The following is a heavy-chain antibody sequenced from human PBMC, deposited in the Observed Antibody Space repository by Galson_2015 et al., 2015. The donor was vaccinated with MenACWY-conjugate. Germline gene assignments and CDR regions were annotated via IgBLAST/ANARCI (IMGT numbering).Heavy chain of an antibody. CDR1: GGSINSYY. Sequence: SEPLSLTCTVSGGSINSYYWSWIRQPPGKGLEWIGYMYYSGSANYNPSLKSRVTISVDTSKNQFSLNLTSVTAADTAVYYCARGVNLASMAGYWGQGTLVTVSS. J-gene: IGHJ4*02. V-gene: IGHV4-59*01. CDR3: ARGVNLASMAGY. CDR2: MYYSGSA. D-gene: IGHD2-8*01.